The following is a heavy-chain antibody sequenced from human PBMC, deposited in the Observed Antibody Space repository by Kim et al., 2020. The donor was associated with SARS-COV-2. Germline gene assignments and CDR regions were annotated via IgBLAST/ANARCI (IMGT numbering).Heavy chain of an antibody. J-gene: IGHJ3*02. D-gene: IGHD2-15*01. V-gene: IGHV1-24*01. CDR2: FDPEDGET. CDR1: GYTLTELS. CDR3: ATGSSDSVVVVAAHGAFDI. Sequence: ASVKVSCKVSGYTLTELSMHWVRQAPGKGLEWMGGFDPEDGETIYAQKFQGRVTMTKDTSTDTAYMELSSLRSEDTAVYYCATGSSDSVVVVAAHGAFDIWGQGTMVTVSS.